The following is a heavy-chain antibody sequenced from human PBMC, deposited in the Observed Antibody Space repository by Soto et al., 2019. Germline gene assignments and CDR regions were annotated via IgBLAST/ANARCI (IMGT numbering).Heavy chain of an antibody. J-gene: IGHJ4*02. CDR1: GGTFSRHS. CDR3: ARDLTSVRGS. Sequence: QVQMVQSGAEVKKPGSSARVSCKVSGGTFSRHSISWVRQAPGQGLEWMGGIIPICDATQYAQKFQGRLTINADESTTTFHMDLSGLRPEDTAIYYCARDLTSVRGSWGQGTLVTVS. D-gene: IGHD3-10*01. V-gene: IGHV1-69*01. CDR2: IIPICDAT.